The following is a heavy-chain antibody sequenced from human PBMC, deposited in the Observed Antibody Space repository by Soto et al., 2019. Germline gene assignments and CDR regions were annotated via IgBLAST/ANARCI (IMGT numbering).Heavy chain of an antibody. Sequence: VQLMQSGAEVKKPGASVKVSCKASGNTFTNYYIHWVRQAPGQGLEWMGTINPSGGHTTYAQKFLGRVTXPXXXSXXTLYRELTSLRSEDTAVYYCARGGHVVVVTAAFDYWGQGTLVTVSS. CDR1: GNTFTNYY. J-gene: IGHJ4*02. D-gene: IGHD2-21*02. V-gene: IGHV1-46*01. CDR3: ARGGHVVVVTAAFDY. CDR2: INPSGGHT.